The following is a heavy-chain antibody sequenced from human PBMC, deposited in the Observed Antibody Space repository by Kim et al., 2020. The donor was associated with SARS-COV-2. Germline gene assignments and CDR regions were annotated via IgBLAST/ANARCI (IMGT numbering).Heavy chain of an antibody. Sequence: GGSLRLSCAASGINFSYYYMSWIRQAPGKGLEWVSYMSSSGSYTKYADSLKGRFTISRDNAENSLYLEMNSLRPEDTAVYYCVRVAVGASSWYYFDSWG. CDR2: MSSSGSYT. J-gene: IGHJ4*01. D-gene: IGHD6-13*01. V-gene: IGHV3-11*05. CDR3: VRVAVGASSWYYFDS. CDR1: GINFSYYY.